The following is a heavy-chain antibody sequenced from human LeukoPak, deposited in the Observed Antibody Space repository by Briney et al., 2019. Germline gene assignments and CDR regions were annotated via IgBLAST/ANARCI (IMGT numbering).Heavy chain of an antibody. V-gene: IGHV1-46*01. CDR3: AREGGAYYYDSSGYSK. CDR1: GYTFTSYY. CDR2: INPSGGST. Sequence: ASVKVSCKASGYTFTSYYMHWVRQAPGQGLEWMGIINPSGGSTSYAQKFQGRVTMTRDTSISTAYMELSRLRSDDTAVYYCAREGGAYYYDSSGYSKWGQGTLVTVSS. D-gene: IGHD3-22*01. J-gene: IGHJ4*02.